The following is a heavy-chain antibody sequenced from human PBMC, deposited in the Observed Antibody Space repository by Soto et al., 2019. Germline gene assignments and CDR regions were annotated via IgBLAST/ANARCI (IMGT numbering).Heavy chain of an antibody. V-gene: IGHV3-7*01. CDR2: IKQDGSEK. CDR1: GFNFSSLW. J-gene: IGHJ6*02. CDR3: ARDPNIVLVPAAICYYYGMEV. D-gene: IGHD2-2*01. Sequence: GVPNRLPCAASGFNFSSLWMIWISKEQGKGLEWVANIKQDGSEKYYVDSVKGRFTISRDNAKNSLYLQMNSLRAEDTAVYYCARDPNIVLVPAAICYYYGMEVWGQGPTVTVSS.